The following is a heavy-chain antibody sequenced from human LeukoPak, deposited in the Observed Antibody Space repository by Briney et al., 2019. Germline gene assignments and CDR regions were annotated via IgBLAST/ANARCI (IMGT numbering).Heavy chain of an antibody. Sequence: GGSLRLSCAASGFTFSSYAMSWARQAPGKGLEWVSAISGSGGSTYYADSVKGRFTISRDNSRNTLYLQMNSLRAEDTAVYYCAKAGYGDYLNNWFDPWGQGTLVTVSS. CDR2: ISGSGGST. V-gene: IGHV3-23*01. CDR1: GFTFSSYA. J-gene: IGHJ5*02. CDR3: AKAGYGDYLNNWFDP. D-gene: IGHD4-17*01.